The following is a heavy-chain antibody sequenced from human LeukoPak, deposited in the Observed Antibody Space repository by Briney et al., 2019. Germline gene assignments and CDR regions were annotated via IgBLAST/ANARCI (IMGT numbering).Heavy chain of an antibody. J-gene: IGHJ4*02. D-gene: IGHD3-10*01. CDR1: GLTFSNYW. CDR2: INTDGSST. V-gene: IGHV3-74*01. Sequence: GGSLRLLCAASGLTFSNYWMHWVRQAPGKGLVWVAQINTDGSSTGYADSVKGRFPISRDNAKYMMYLQMTSLRAEDTAVYYCARFGWVPPAHFDYWGRGTLVTVSS. CDR3: ARFGWVPPAHFDY.